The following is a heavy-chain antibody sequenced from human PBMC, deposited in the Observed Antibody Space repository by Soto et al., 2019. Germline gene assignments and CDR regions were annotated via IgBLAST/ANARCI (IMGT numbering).Heavy chain of an antibody. CDR3: ARLERDCSGGSCYSGGVDY. V-gene: IGHV5-51*01. D-gene: IGHD2-15*01. CDR1: GYVFPIYW. J-gene: IGHJ4*02. Sequence: EVQLVQSGAEVKKPGESLKISCKGSGYVFPIYWMGWLRQMPGKGLEWMGVIYPEDSETKYSPSFQGQVTISADKSTSTAHLQWRSLKASDTAMYYCARLERDCSGGSCYSGGVDYWGQGPLLTVSP. CDR2: IYPEDSET.